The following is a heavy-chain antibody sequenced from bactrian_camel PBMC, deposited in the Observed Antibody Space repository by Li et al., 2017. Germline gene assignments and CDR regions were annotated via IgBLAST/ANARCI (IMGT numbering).Heavy chain of an antibody. Sequence: HVQLVESGGGSVHAEGSLRLSCVFSGNTVNTACMAWFCQSPGREREMVATHYRVGSTTTYADSVKGRFTMSRDSFKNTVYLQMDRLKPNDTAMYYCAVRDAFCSPNRDAYDYWGQGTQVTVS. CDR1: GNTVNTAC. CDR2: YRVGSTT. J-gene: IGHJ4*01. D-gene: IGHD3*01. V-gene: IGHV3S53*01. CDR3: AVRDAFCSPNRDAYDY.